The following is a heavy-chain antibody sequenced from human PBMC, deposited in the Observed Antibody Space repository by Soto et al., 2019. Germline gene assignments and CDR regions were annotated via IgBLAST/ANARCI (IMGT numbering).Heavy chain of an antibody. CDR2: IYWNDDK. Sequence: PTLVNPTQTLTLTCTFSVFSLSTSGVGVGWIRQPPGKALEWLALIYWNDDKRYSPSLKSRLTITKDTSKNQVVLTMTNMDPVETATYYCAHXMSYYDFWSGYHDAFDIWGQGTMVTVSS. D-gene: IGHD3-3*01. J-gene: IGHJ3*02. CDR1: VFSLSTSGVG. CDR3: AHXMSYYDFWSGYHDAFDI. V-gene: IGHV2-5*01.